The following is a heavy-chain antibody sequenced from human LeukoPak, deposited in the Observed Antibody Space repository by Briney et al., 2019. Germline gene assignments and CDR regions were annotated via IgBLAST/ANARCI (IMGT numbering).Heavy chain of an antibody. CDR2: ISGSGGST. CDR1: GFTSSSYA. CDR3: AKGFNYYDSSGPLAY. V-gene: IGHV3-23*01. J-gene: IGHJ4*02. Sequence: QPGGSLRLSCAASGFTSSSYAMSWVRQAPGKGLEWVSAISGSGGSTYYADSVKGRFTISRDNSKNTLYLQMNSLRAEDTAVYYCAKGFNYYDSSGPLAYWGQGTLVTVSS. D-gene: IGHD3-22*01.